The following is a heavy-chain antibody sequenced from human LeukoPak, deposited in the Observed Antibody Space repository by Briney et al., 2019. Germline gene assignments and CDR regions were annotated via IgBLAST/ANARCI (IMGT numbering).Heavy chain of an antibody. J-gene: IGHJ5*02. CDR2: IANDGRT. CDR1: GFTVNSND. CDR3: AKEEARWEWFDP. V-gene: IGHV3-66*01. D-gene: IGHD1-26*01. Sequence: GGSLRLSCAASGFTVNSNDMSWVRQAPGKGLEWVSVIANDGRTYYADSVKGRFTISRDNSKNTLDLQMNSLRAEDTAVYYCAKEEARWEWFDPWGQGTLVTVSS.